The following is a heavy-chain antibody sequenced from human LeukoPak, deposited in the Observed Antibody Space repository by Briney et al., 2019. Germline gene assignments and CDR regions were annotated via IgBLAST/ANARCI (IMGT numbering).Heavy chain of an antibody. Sequence: GGSLRLSCAASGFTFSSYAMSWVRQAPGKGLEWVSAISGSGGSTYYADSVKGRFTISRDNSKNTLYLQMNSLRAEDTAVYYCARTTSLVTTINYYYMDVWGKGTTVTVSS. CDR1: GFTFSSYA. J-gene: IGHJ6*03. V-gene: IGHV3-23*01. CDR3: ARTTSLVTTINYYYMDV. D-gene: IGHD2-21*02. CDR2: ISGSGGST.